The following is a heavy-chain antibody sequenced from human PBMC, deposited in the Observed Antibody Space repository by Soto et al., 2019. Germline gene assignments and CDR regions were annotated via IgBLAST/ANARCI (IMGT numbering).Heavy chain of an antibody. CDR2: ISAYNGNT. D-gene: IGHD2-15*01. V-gene: IGHV1-18*01. CDR1: GYTFSTLG. CDR3: TRDLGGSSTNFDY. Sequence: QVQLVQSGTEVKKPGDSVKVSCKASGYTFSTLGITWVRQAPGQGLEWMGWISAYNGNTNYAQRLQGRVTLTTDTSTSTAYMDWRSLTSDDTTVYYCTRDLGGSSTNFDYWGQGTLFIVSS. J-gene: IGHJ4*02.